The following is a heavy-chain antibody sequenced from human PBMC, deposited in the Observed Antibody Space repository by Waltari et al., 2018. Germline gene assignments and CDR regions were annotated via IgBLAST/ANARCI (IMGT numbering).Heavy chain of an antibody. CDR1: GFTVGSND. Sequence: EVQVVESGGGLVQPGGSLGLSCAASGFTVGSNDMNWVRQAPGKGLEWVSVIYSGGDTYYADSVKGRFTMSRDNSENTLFLQMNSLRPEDTAVYYCARSKGVVPAAIYNWGQGTLVTVSS. J-gene: IGHJ4*02. CDR3: ARSKGVVPAAIYN. D-gene: IGHD2-2*01. V-gene: IGHV3-66*02. CDR2: IYSGGDT.